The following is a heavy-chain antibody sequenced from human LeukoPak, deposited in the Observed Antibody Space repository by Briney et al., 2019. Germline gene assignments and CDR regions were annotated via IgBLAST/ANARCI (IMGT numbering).Heavy chain of an antibody. CDR1: GFTFSSYG. D-gene: IGHD3-22*01. V-gene: IGHV3-21*01. CDR3: ARGLNYYDSSPMAYYLDY. J-gene: IGHJ4*02. CDR2: ISSSSSYI. Sequence: GGSLRLSCAASGFTFSSYGMNWVRQAPGKGLEWVSSISSSSSYIYYADSVKGRFTISRDNAKNSLYLQMNSLRAEDTAVYYCARGLNYYDSSPMAYYLDYWGQGTLVTVSS.